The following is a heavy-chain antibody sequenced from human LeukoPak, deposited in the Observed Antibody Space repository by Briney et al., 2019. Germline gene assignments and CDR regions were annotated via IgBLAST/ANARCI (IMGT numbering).Heavy chain of an antibody. Sequence: GESLKISCQASGYTFTTSWIAWVRQMPGKGLELMGLIYPTGSDTRYSPSFQGQVTISADKSINTAYLQWGSLKASDAAVYYCARQYKSETFKVGFDPWGQGTLVTVSS. D-gene: IGHD1-1*01. V-gene: IGHV5-51*01. CDR3: ARQYKSETFKVGFDP. CDR2: IYPTGSDT. CDR1: GYTFTTSW. J-gene: IGHJ5*02.